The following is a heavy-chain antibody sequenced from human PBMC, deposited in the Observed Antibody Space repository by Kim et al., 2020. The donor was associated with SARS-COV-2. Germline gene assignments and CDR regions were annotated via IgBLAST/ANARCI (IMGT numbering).Heavy chain of an antibody. CDR1: GFSVSSSY. J-gene: IGHJ5*01. D-gene: IGHD6-6*01. CDR2: IYSGGST. CDR3: ARVYSSSSWYDS. Sequence: GGSLRLSCAASGFSVSSSYMSWVRQAPGKGLEWVSVIYSGGSTYYADSVKGRFTISRDNSKNMLYLQMNSLRAEDTAVYYCARVYSSSSWYDSWGQGTLVTVSS. V-gene: IGHV3-53*01.